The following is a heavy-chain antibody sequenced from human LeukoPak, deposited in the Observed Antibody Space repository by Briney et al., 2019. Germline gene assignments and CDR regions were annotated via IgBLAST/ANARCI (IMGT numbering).Heavy chain of an antibody. CDR2: IIPILGIA. CDR1: GGTFSSYA. D-gene: IGHD1-1*01. Sequence: SVKVSCKASGGTFSSYAISWVRQAPEQGLEWMGRIIPILGIANYAQKFQGRVTITADKSTSTAYMELSSLRSEDTAVYYCARETYNWNDIEVYYYYGMDVWGQGTTVTVSS. CDR3: ARETYNWNDIEVYYYYGMDV. V-gene: IGHV1-69*04. J-gene: IGHJ6*02.